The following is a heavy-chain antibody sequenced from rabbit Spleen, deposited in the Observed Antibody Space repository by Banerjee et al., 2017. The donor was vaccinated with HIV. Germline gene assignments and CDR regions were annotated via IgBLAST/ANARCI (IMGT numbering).Heavy chain of an antibody. V-gene: IGHV1S7*01. CDR3: ARDLDGVIGWNFGW. Sequence: HLKESGGGLVQPGGSLKLSCTASGFTLSSYYMNWVRQAPGKGLEWIGYIDPVFGITYYANWVNGRFSISRENAQNTAFLQMTSLTAADTATYFCARDLDGVIGWNFGWWGRGTLVTVS. J-gene: IGHJ4*01. D-gene: IGHD4-1*01. CDR2: IDPVFGIT. CDR1: GFTLSSYY.